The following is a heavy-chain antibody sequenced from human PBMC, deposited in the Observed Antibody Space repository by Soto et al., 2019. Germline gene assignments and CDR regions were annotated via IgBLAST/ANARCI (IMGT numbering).Heavy chain of an antibody. D-gene: IGHD3-10*01. CDR2: IYPNGGST. V-gene: IGHV1-46*01. Sequence: QVQLVQSGAEVKKPGASVKVSCKASGYTFTNYYMHWVRQAPGQGLEWMGIIYPNGGSTRNAQKFQDRVTMTMDTSTSTVYMEVSSLRSEDTAVFYCARDLSGPMDYWGRGTLVTVSS. CDR1: GYTFTNYY. CDR3: ARDLSGPMDY. J-gene: IGHJ4*02.